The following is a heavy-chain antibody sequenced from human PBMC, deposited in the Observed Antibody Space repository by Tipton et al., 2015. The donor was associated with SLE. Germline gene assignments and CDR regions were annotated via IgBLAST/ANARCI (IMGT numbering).Heavy chain of an antibody. CDR3: ARGVAHFYDSGSFDI. Sequence: GLVKPSETLSLTCTVSGGSISSYYWSWIRQPPGKGLEWIGYIYYSGSTNYNPSLKSRVTISIGTSKNQLSLILSSVTAADTAVYYCARGVAHFYDSGSFDIWGQGTLVTVSS. CDR1: GGSISSYY. V-gene: IGHV4-59*12. D-gene: IGHD2/OR15-2a*01. CDR2: IYYSGST. J-gene: IGHJ3*02.